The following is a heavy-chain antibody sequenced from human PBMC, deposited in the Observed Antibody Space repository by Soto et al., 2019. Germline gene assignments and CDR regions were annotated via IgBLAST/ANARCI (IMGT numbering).Heavy chain of an antibody. CDR3: AIASVAGIFDY. D-gene: IGHD6-19*01. J-gene: IGHJ4*02. CDR2: IYYSGST. Sequence: PSETLSLTCTVSGGSISSGGYYWSWIRQHPGKGLEWIGYIYYSGSTYYNPSLKSRVTISVYTSKNQFSLKLSSVTAADTAVYYCAIASVAGIFDYWGQGTLVTVSS. CDR1: GGSISSGGYY. V-gene: IGHV4-31*03.